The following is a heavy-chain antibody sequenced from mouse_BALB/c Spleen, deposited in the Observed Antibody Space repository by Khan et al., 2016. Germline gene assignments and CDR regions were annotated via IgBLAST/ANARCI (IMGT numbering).Heavy chain of an antibody. Sequence: VQLQQSGAELVKPGASVKLSCTASGFNIKDTYMHWVKQRPEQGLEWIGRIDPANGNTKYDPKFQGKATITAASSSNTAYLQLSSLTSEDTAVXWCARSPGNYDGGVAYWGQGTRVTVSA. V-gene: IGHV14-3*02. CDR1: GFNIKDTY. CDR2: IDPANGNT. CDR3: ARSPGNYDGGVAY. D-gene: IGHD2-4*01. J-gene: IGHJ3*01.